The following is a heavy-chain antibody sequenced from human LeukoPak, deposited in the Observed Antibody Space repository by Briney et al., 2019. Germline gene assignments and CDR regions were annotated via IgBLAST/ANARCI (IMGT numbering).Heavy chain of an antibody. CDR2: INNDGSST. D-gene: IGHD2-15*01. CDR1: GFSFSSTW. J-gene: IGHJ6*02. Sequence: GGSLRLSCEASGFSFSSTWMDWVRQAPGKGLEWVSRINNDGSSTGYADSVKGRFTISRDNAKNTLSLQVNSLRVEDTAVYYCASRRTSFAVLYAWGHGTSVTVSS. V-gene: IGHV3-74*01. CDR3: ASRRTSFAVLYA.